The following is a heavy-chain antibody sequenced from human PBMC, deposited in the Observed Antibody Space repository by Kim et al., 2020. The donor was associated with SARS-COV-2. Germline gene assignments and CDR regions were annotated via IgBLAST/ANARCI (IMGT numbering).Heavy chain of an antibody. CDR3: SRTRSHTSGLRRGCGDV. D-gene: IGHD1-1*01. V-gene: IGHV4-59*01. Sequence: SETLSLTCTVSGGSISGYYWSWIRQPQGTGLELIGNIYLSGRTNSNPSLTRRVTMSVETSKNQFSLTLSPVSAADTAVYYCSRTRSHTSGLRRGCGDVW. CDR2: IYLSGRT. J-gene: IGHJ3*01. CDR1: GGSISGYY.